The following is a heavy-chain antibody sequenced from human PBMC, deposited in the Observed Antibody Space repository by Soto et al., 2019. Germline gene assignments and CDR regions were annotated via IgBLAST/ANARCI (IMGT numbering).Heavy chain of an antibody. Sequence: QVQLVESGGGVVQPGTSLRLYCEASGFTISTQGMHWVRQAPGKGLEWVANIWYDGSNRFYADSVKGRFTISKDTSKNTLYLQMSSLRAEDTAVYYCAAATTWNFHFHYWGQGTQVTVSS. J-gene: IGHJ4*02. D-gene: IGHD1-7*01. CDR3: AAATTWNFHFHY. V-gene: IGHV3-33*01. CDR1: GFTISTQG. CDR2: IWYDGSNR.